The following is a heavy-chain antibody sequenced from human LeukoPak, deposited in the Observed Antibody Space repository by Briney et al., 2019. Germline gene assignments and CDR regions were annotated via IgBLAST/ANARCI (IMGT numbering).Heavy chain of an antibody. Sequence: PGGSLRLSCAASGFTFSSYGMHWVRQAPGKGLEWVAFIRYDGSNKYYADSVKGRFTISRDNSKNTLYLQMNSLRAEDTAVYYCAKDRSSSWYGDYFDYWGQGTLVTVPS. J-gene: IGHJ4*02. D-gene: IGHD6-13*01. CDR3: AKDRSSSWYGDYFDY. CDR1: GFTFSSYG. CDR2: IRYDGSNK. V-gene: IGHV3-30*02.